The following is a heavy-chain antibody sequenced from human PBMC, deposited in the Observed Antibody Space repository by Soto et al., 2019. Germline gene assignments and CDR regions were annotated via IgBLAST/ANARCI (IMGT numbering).Heavy chain of an antibody. CDR1: GFTFSSYA. CDR3: AKRSSSSTFDY. J-gene: IGHJ4*02. CDR2: ISGSDDST. V-gene: IGHV3-23*01. Sequence: EVQLLESGGDLVQPGESLRLSCAASGFTFSSYAMSWVRQAPGKGLEWVSVISGSDDSTYYADSVKGRFTISRDNSKNTLYLQMNILRAEAKAVYYCAKRSSSSTFDYWGQGTLVTVSS. D-gene: IGHD6-6*01.